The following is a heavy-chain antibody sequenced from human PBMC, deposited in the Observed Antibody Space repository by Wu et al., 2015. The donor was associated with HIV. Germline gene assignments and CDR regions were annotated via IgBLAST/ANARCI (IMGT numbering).Heavy chain of an antibody. CDR1: GGTFTSYA. D-gene: IGHD6-13*01. Sequence: QVHLVQSGAEVKKSGSSVKVSCQASGGTFTSYAFSWVRQAPGQGFEWMGGIIPLFDTSHSAQNFQGRVTITADESTSTAYMELSSLRYEDTAVYYCARVGGSSWYREFDLWGQGTMVTVSS. V-gene: IGHV1-69*12. CDR2: IIPLFDTS. CDR3: ARVGGSSWYREFDL. J-gene: IGHJ3*01.